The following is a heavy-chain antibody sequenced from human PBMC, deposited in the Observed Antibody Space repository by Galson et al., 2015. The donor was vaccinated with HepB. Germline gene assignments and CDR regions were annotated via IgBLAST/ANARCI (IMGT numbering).Heavy chain of an antibody. CDR2: ISSSSSTI. CDR1: GFTFSSYS. CDR3: ARDSSVGGNSCVDYYYGMDV. V-gene: IGHV3-48*04. D-gene: IGHD4-23*01. J-gene: IGHJ6*02. Sequence: LRLSCAASGFTFSSYSMNWVRQAPGKGLEWVSYISSSSSTIYYADSVKGRFTISRDNAKNSLYLQMNSLRAEDTAVYYCARDSSVGGNSCVDYYYGMDVWGQGTTVTVSS.